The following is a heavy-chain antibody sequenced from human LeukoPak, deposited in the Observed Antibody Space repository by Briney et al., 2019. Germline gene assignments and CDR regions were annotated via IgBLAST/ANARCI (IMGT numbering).Heavy chain of an antibody. V-gene: IGHV1-18*01. CDR2: ISTYNGNT. J-gene: IGHJ5*02. D-gene: IGHD3-9*01. Sequence: ASVKVSCTASGGTFSSYAISWVRQAPGQGLEWMGWISTYNGNTNYAQKFQGRVTMTTDTSTSTAYMELRSLRSDDTAVYYCARDPDISTNWFDPRGQGTLVTVSS. CDR1: GGTFSSYA. CDR3: ARDPDISTNWFDP.